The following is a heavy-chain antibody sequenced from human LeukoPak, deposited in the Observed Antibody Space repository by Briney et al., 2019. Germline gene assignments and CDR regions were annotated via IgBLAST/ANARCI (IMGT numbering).Heavy chain of an antibody. Sequence: GGSLRLSCAVSGITLTNYGMTWVRQAPGKGLEWVAGISDTGGRTNYADSVRGRFTISRDNPKNTLYLQMNSLRAEDTAVYFCAKRGVVIRVILVGFHKEAYYFDSWGQGALVTVSS. CDR2: ISDTGGRT. D-gene: IGHD3-22*01. CDR3: AKRGVVIRVILVGFHKEAYYFDS. J-gene: IGHJ4*02. CDR1: GITLTNYG. V-gene: IGHV3-23*01.